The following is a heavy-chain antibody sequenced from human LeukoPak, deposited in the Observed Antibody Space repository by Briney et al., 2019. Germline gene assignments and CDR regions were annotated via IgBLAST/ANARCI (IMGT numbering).Heavy chain of an antibody. V-gene: IGHV4-39*01. J-gene: IGHJ4*02. D-gene: IGHD6-19*01. Sequence: SETLSLTCTVSGGSISSSSYYWGWIRQPPGKGLEWIGSIYYSGSTYYNPSLKSRVTISVDTSKNQFSLKLSSVTAADTAVYYCAYRPARYSSGWYGPPHWGQGTLVTVSS. CDR3: AYRPARYSSGWYGPPH. CDR1: GGSISSSSYY. CDR2: IYYSGST.